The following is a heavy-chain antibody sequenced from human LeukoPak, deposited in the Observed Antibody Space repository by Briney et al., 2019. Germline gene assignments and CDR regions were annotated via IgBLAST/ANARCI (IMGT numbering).Heavy chain of an antibody. CDR1: GFSLSNYW. V-gene: IGHV3-7*01. D-gene: IGHD3-10*01. CDR2: INQDGRDK. J-gene: IGHJ6*02. CDR3: AWYGVTHGLDV. Sequence: GGSLRLSCAAPGFSLSNYWMSWVRQAPGKGLEWVANINQDGRDKYYVDSVMGRFTIPKDNAKNSVYLQMNSLRPEDTAIYYCAWYGVTHGLDVWGQGTTVTVSS.